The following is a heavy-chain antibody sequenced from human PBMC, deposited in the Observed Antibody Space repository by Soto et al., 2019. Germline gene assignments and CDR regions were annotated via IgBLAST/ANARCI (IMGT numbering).Heavy chain of an antibody. CDR3: ARDGLDYYGMDV. J-gene: IGHJ6*02. CDR2: ISRDGSGA. CDR1: GFTFSNYW. V-gene: IGHV3-74*01. Sequence: GGSLRLSCAASGFTFSNYWMQWVRQAPGKGLVWVSHISRDGSGANYADYVKGRFTISRDNAKNTLYLQMNSLRAEDTAMYYCARDGLDYYGMDVWGQGTTVTVSS.